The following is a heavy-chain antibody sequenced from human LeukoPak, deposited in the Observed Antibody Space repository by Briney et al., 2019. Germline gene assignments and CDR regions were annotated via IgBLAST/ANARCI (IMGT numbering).Heavy chain of an antibody. CDR2: IYYSGST. CDR3: ARTLREGWFDP. J-gene: IGHJ5*02. Sequence: KASETLSLTCTVSGGSISSGGYYWSWIRQHPGKGLEWIGYIYYSGSTNYNPSLKSRVTISVDTSKNQFSLKLSSVTAADTAVYYCARTLREGWFDPWGQGTLVTVSS. V-gene: IGHV4-61*08. CDR1: GGSISSGGYY. D-gene: IGHD1-26*01.